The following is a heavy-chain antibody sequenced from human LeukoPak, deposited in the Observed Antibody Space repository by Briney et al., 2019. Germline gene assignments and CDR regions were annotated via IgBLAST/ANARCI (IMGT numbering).Heavy chain of an antibody. J-gene: IGHJ5*02. V-gene: IGHV1-69*02. CDR1: GGTFSSYT. CDR3: ARGVHLGYCSSTSCWDRNWFDP. Sequence: SVKVSCKASGGTFSSYTISWVRQAPGQGLEWMGRIIPILGIANYAQKFQGRVTIIADKSTSTAYMELSSLRSEDTAVYYCARGVHLGYCSSTSCWDRNWFDPWGQGTLVTVSS. CDR2: IIPILGIA. D-gene: IGHD2-2*01.